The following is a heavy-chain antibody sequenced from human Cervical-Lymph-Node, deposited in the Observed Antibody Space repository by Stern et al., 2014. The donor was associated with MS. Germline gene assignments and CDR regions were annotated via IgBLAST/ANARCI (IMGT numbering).Heavy chain of an antibody. CDR3: AAERDYYDSSGDDAFDI. CDR2: IVVGRGNT. V-gene: IGHV1-58*01. Sequence: QLVQSGPEVKKPGTSVKVSCKASGFTFTSSAVQWVRQARGQRLEWIGWIVVGRGNTNYAQKFQERVTITRDMSTSTAYMVLSSLRSEDTAVYYCAAERDYYDSSGDDAFDIWGQGTMVTVSS. CDR1: GFTFTSSA. J-gene: IGHJ3*02. D-gene: IGHD3-22*01.